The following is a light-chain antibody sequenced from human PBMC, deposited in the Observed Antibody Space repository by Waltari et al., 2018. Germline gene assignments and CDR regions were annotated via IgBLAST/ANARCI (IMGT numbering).Light chain of an antibody. Sequence: QSALPQPASVSESPGQSITISCTGTSSDVGGYDYVVWYQQHPGKAPKLMIYDVTKRPSGVSNRFSGSKSGNTASLTISGLQAEDEADYYCSSYTSSNTEVFGGGTRLTVL. V-gene: IGLV2-14*01. CDR1: SSDVGGYDY. CDR2: DVT. CDR3: SSYTSSNTEV. J-gene: IGLJ2*01.